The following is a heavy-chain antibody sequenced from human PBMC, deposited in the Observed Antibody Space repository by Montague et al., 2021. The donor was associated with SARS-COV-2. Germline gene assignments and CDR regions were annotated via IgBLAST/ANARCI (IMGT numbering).Heavy chain of an antibody. CDR1: GFTFSQYW. D-gene: IGHD7-27*01. V-gene: IGHV3-7*03. CDR3: AGLGILASGPNWFDP. J-gene: IGHJ5*02. CDR2: INQDGSEI. Sequence: SLRLSCAASGFTFSQYWMSWVRQAPGKELEWVANINQDGSEIYLVDSLKGRFSISRDNAKNSLYLQMNSLRAEDTAVYYCAGLGILASGPNWFDPWGQGTLVTVSS.